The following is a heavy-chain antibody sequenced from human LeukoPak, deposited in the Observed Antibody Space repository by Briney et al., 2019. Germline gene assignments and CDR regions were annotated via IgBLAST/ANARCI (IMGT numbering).Heavy chain of an antibody. Sequence: GASVKVSCKASGYTFTSYYMHWVRQAPGQGLEWMGIINPSGGSTSYAQKFQGRVTMTRDTSTSTVYMELSSLRSEDTAVYYCARNAYYDFWSGENWFDPWGQGTLVTVSS. CDR2: INPSGGST. CDR3: ARNAYYDFWSGENWFDP. D-gene: IGHD3-3*01. CDR1: GYTFTSYY. J-gene: IGHJ5*02. V-gene: IGHV1-46*01.